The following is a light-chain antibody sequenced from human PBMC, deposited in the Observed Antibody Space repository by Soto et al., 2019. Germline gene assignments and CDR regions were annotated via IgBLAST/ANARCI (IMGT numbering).Light chain of an antibody. CDR2: GAS. Sequence: EIVMTHSPATLSVSPCERATLSFSASQSVSSNSAWYQQKPGQAPRILIYGASTRATGIPARFSGSGSGTEFTLTISSLQSEDFAVYYCQQYNNWPPWTFGQGTKVDIK. V-gene: IGKV3-15*01. CDR3: QQYNNWPPWT. CDR1: QSVSSN. J-gene: IGKJ1*01.